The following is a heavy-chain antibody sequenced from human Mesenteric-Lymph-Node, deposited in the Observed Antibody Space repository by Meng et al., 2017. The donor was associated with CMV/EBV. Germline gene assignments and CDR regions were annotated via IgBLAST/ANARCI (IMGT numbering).Heavy chain of an antibody. CDR3: ATDQETHMISGGLTN. CDR2: IRYDGNNR. J-gene: IGHJ4*02. Sequence: GESLKISCVASGFSFGSFGMHWVRQAPGKGLEWVAFIRYDGNNRDIADSVEGRFTISRDNSQDTLFLQMHSLRAEDTAVYYCATDQETHMISGGLTNWGQGTLVTVSS. D-gene: IGHD3/OR15-3a*01. CDR1: GFSFGSFG. V-gene: IGHV3-30*02.